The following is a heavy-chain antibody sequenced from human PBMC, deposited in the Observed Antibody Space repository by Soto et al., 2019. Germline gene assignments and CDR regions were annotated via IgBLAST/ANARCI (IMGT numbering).Heavy chain of an antibody. V-gene: IGHV1-2*04. D-gene: IGHD6-13*01. CDR3: ARSRRKQQLALYDYYYYGMDV. Sequence: ASVKVSCKASGYTFTGYYMHRVRQAPGQRHEWMGWINPNGGGTNYAQKFTGWVTMTRDTSISTAYMELSRLRSDDTAVYYCARSRRKQQLALYDYYYYGMDVWGQGTTVTVSS. J-gene: IGHJ6*01. CDR1: GYTFTGYY. CDR2: INPNGGGT.